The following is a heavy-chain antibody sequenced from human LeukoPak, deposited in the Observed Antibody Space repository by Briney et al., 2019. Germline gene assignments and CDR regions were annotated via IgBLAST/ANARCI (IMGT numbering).Heavy chain of an antibody. D-gene: IGHD4-4*01. J-gene: IGHJ4*02. V-gene: IGHV3-23*01. CDR3: AKDRKMATVRGYFDY. Sequence: GGSLRLSCAASGFTFSSYAMSWVRQAPGKGLEWVSAISGSGGSTYYADSVKGRFTISRDNSKNTLYLQMNSLRAEDTAVYHCAKDRKMATVRGYFDYWGQGTLVTVSS. CDR2: ISGSGGST. CDR1: GFTFSSYA.